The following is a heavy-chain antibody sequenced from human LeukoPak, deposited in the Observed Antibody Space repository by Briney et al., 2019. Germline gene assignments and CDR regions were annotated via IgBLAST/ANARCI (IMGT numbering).Heavy chain of an antibody. CDR3: TTDSQRSTYYYEFDY. D-gene: IGHD2/OR15-2a*01. CDR2: INSDGSST. Sequence: GGSLRLSCAASGFTFSSYWMHWVRQAPGKGLVWVSRINSDGSSTSYADSVKGRFTISRDNAKNTLYLQMNSLRAEDTAVYYCTTDSQRSTYYYEFDYWGQGTLVTVSS. V-gene: IGHV3-74*01. J-gene: IGHJ4*02. CDR1: GFTFSSYW.